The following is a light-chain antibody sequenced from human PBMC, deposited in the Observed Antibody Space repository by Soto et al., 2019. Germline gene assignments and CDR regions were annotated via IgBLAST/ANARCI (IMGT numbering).Light chain of an antibody. V-gene: IGKV1-33*01. Sequence: DIQMTQSPSSVSASVGARVTITCRASQGISSWLAWYQQKPGKAPKLLIYAASNLETGVPSRFSGSGSGTDFTFTISILQPEDIATYYCQQYDNYPRAINFGQGTRLEIK. J-gene: IGKJ5*01. CDR3: QQYDNYPRAIN. CDR1: QGISSW. CDR2: AAS.